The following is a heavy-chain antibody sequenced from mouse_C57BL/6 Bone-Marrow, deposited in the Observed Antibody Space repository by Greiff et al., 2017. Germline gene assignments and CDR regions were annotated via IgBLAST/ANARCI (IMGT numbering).Heavy chain of an antibody. CDR3: ARDIRNYFDY. Sequence: QVQLQQSGAELVRPGASVTLSCKASGYTFTDYEMHWVKQTPVHGLEWIGAIDPETGGTAYNQKFKGKAILTADKSSSTAYMQLSSLTSEDSAVYYCARDIRNYFDYWGQGTTLTVSS. J-gene: IGHJ2*01. D-gene: IGHD1-2*01. V-gene: IGHV1-15*01. CDR2: IDPETGGT. CDR1: GYTFTDYE.